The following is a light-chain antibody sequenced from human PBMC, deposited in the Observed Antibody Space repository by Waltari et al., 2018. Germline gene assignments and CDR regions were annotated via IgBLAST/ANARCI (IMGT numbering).Light chain of an antibody. Sequence: DIQMTQSPSSLSASVGDRVAITCRASQTVNIFLNWYQQTPGTAPKLLIYSASSLQSGAPSRFSGVGFGTNFTLTISSLQPEDFTTYYCQQSYSSPLTFGQGTKVEIK. CDR2: SAS. CDR1: QTVNIF. V-gene: IGKV1-39*01. CDR3: QQSYSSPLT. J-gene: IGKJ1*01.